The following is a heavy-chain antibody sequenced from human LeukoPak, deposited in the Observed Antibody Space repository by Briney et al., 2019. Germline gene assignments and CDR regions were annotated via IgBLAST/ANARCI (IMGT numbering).Heavy chain of an antibody. CDR2: IYHSGST. D-gene: IGHD3-22*01. V-gene: IGHV4-38-2*02. J-gene: IGHJ3*02. Sequence: TSETLSLTCTVSNYSISSGYYWGWIRQPPGKGLEWIGSIYHSGSTYYNASLKSRVTISGDMSKNQFSLKLSSVTAADMAVYYCAKDLGYYYDSGGYYSQAFDIWGQGTTVTVSS. CDR1: NYSISSGYY. CDR3: AKDLGYYYDSGGYYSQAFDI.